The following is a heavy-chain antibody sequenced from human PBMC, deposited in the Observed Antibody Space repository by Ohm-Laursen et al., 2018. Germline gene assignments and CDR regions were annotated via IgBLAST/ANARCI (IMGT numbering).Heavy chain of an antibody. Sequence: GTLSLTCTVSGGSISSYYWSWIRQPAGKGLEWIGRIYTSETTNYKPSLKSRVTMSVDTSKNQFSLKPRSVTAADTAVYYCARYIPSMDYYYGMDVWGRGTTVTVSS. D-gene: IGHD2-21*01. CDR1: GGSISSYY. J-gene: IGHJ6*02. CDR3: ARYIPSMDYYYGMDV. CDR2: IYTSETT. V-gene: IGHV4-4*07.